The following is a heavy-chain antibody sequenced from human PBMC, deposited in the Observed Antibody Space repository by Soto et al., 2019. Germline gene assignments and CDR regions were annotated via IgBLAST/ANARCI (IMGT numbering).Heavy chain of an antibody. J-gene: IGHJ4*01. CDR3: EKDWEWMLYLPSIDN. D-gene: IGHD2-8*01. V-gene: IGHV3-43*01. CDR1: GFTFDEYT. Sequence: EVLVLESGGGVVQTGGSLRLSCAASGFTFDEYTMHWVRQAPGKGLAWGALMSWDGGITYYADSVKGRFSISRDNTKNCLYLQMNSLRSGDTVLYYCEKDWEWMLYLPSIDNWGHGPLVNVSS. CDR2: MSWDGGIT.